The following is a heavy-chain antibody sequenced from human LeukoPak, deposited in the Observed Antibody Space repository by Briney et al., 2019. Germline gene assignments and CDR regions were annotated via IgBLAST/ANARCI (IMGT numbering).Heavy chain of an antibody. V-gene: IGHV4-34*01. CDR2: INHSGST. CDR1: GGSFSGYY. J-gene: IGHJ6*02. D-gene: IGHD3-10*01. Sequence: SETLSLTCAVYGGSFSGYYWSWIRHPPGRGLEWIGEINHSGSTNYNPSLKSRVTISVDTSKNQFSLKLSSVTAADTAVYYCALGPGAYYYYGMDVWGQGTTVTVSS. CDR3: ALGPGAYYYYGMDV.